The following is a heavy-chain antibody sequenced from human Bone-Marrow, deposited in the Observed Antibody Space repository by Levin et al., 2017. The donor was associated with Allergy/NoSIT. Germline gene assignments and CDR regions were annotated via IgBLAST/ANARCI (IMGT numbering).Heavy chain of an antibody. J-gene: IGHJ6*02. CDR3: TKDGASYGSGWYILARDYYYYGMDV. CDR1: GFSFNSYS. CDR2: ISPYSDHI. D-gene: IGHD6-19*01. Sequence: GSLKISCAVSGFSFNSYSMNWVRQAPGKGLQWVSSISPYSDHIYYADSVKGRFTISRDNAKNSLYLQLDNLRAEDTAVYYCTKDGASYGSGWYILARDYYYYGMDVWGQGTTVTVSS. V-gene: IGHV3-21*01.